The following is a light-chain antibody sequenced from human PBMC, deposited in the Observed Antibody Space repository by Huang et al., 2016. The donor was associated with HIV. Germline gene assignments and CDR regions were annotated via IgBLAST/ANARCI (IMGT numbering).Light chain of an antibody. J-gene: IGKJ1*01. CDR1: QGIANY. Sequence: DIQLTQSPSAMSASVGDRVSITCRASQGIANYLVWFQQRPGGAPKRLIYAAPSLQSGVPSRFSGSGSGTKFTLTISGLQPEDFATYYCLQHHAYPRTFGQGTKVEV. V-gene: IGKV1-17*03. CDR2: AAP. CDR3: LQHHAYPRT.